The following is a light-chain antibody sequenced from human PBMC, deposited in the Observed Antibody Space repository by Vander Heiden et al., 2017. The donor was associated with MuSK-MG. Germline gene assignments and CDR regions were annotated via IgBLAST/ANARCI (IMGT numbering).Light chain of an antibody. CDR3: SSCASSSV. Sequence: QSALTQPASVSGSPGQSIAISCTGTSSDVGRYNYVSWYQQHPGKAPKLIISDVSNRPAGVSNRFSGSKSGNTASLTIAGLQPEDEADYYCSSCASSSVFGTGTKVTVL. V-gene: IGLV2-14*01. CDR2: DVS. J-gene: IGLJ1*01. CDR1: SSDVGRYNY.